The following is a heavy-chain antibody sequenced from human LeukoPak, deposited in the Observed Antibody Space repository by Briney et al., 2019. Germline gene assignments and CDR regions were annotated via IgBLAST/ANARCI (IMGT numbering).Heavy chain of an antibody. Sequence: MTSETLSLTCAVYGGSFSGYYWSWIRQPPGKGLEWIGEINHSGSTNYNPSLKSRVTISVDTSKNQFSLKLSSVTAADTAVYYCARRRQLVNPYYYYYMDVWGKGTTVTVSS. CDR1: GGSFSGYY. V-gene: IGHV4-34*01. CDR3: ARRRQLVNPYYYYYMDV. D-gene: IGHD6-13*01. CDR2: INHSGST. J-gene: IGHJ6*03.